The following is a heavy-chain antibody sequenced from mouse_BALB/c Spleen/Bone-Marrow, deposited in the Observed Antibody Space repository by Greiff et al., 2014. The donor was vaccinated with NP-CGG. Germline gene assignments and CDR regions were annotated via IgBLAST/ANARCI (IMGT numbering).Heavy chain of an antibody. Sequence: QVQLQQSGPDLVAPSQSLSITCTVSGFSLTLYGVHWVRQSPGKGLEWLVVIWSDGTTTYNSALKSRLSISKDNSRSQVFLKLNSLQTEDTAMYYCARHERGYPYAMDYWGQGTSVTVSS. J-gene: IGHJ4*01. CDR1: GFSLTLYG. CDR2: IWSDGTT. D-gene: IGHD2-2*01. V-gene: IGHV2-6-2*01. CDR3: ARHERGYPYAMDY.